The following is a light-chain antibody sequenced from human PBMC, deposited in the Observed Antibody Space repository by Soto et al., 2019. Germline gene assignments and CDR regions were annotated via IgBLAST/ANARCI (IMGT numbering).Light chain of an antibody. CDR1: QSVSSSY. V-gene: IGKV3-20*01. J-gene: IGKJ1*01. CDR2: GAS. CDR3: QEYGRSPVA. Sequence: EIVLTQSPGTLSLSPGERATLSCRASQSVSSSYLAWYQQKPGQAPRLLIYGASSRATGIPDRFSGSGSGRDFALTISGLEPEDFAVYYWQEYGRSPVAFGQGTKVEIK.